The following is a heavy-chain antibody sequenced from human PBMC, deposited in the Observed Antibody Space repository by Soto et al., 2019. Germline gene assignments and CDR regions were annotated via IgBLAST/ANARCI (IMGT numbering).Heavy chain of an antibody. CDR2: IDPSDSYT. Sequence: PGESLKISCKGSGYSFTSYWISWVRQMPGKGLEWMGRIDPSDSYTNYSPSFQGHVTISADKSISTAYLQWSSLKASDTAMYYCARFYGSGSYPYPTYYYYGMDVWGQGTTVTVSS. CDR1: GYSFTSYW. D-gene: IGHD3-10*01. CDR3: ARFYGSGSYPYPTYYYYGMDV. J-gene: IGHJ6*02. V-gene: IGHV5-10-1*01.